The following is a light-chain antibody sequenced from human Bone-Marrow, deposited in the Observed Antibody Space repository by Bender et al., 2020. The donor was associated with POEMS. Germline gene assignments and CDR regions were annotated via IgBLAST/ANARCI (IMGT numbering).Light chain of an antibody. CDR2: EVT. J-gene: IGLJ3*02. Sequence: QSALTQPASVSGSPGQSITIYCTGTSSDIGYYNFVSWYQQHPGRAPKLMIYEVTKRPSGVSSRFSGSKSGNTASLTISGLQAEDEADYFCISYTSSSTLVFGGGTKLTVL. V-gene: IGLV2-14*02. CDR1: SSDIGYYNF. CDR3: ISYTSSSTLV.